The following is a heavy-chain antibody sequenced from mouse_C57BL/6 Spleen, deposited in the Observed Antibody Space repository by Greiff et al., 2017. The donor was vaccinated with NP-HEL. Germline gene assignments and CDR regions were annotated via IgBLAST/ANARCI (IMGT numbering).Heavy chain of an antibody. D-gene: IGHD1-1*01. J-gene: IGHJ3*01. CDR3: AREPVVAPGFAY. CDR1: GFNIKDYY. Sequence: EVQGVESGAELVKPGASVKLSCTASGFNIKDYYMHWVKQRTEQGLEWIGRIDPEDGETKYAPKFQGKATITADTSSNTAYLQLSSLTSEDTAVYYCAREPVVAPGFAYWGQGTLVTVSA. V-gene: IGHV14-2*01. CDR2: IDPEDGET.